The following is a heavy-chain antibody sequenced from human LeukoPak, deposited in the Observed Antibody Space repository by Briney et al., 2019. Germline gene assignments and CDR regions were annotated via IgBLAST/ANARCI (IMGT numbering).Heavy chain of an antibody. CDR3: ARDRGPSRRGIVVVPAAIYFDY. Sequence: GASVKVSCKASGYTFTGYYMHWVRQAPGQGLEWMGWINPNRGGTNYAQKFQGRVTMTRDTSISTAYMELSRLRSDDTAVYYCARDRGPSRRGIVVVPAAIYFDYWGQGTLVTVSS. V-gene: IGHV1-2*02. CDR1: GYTFTGYY. D-gene: IGHD2-2*01. CDR2: INPNRGGT. J-gene: IGHJ4*02.